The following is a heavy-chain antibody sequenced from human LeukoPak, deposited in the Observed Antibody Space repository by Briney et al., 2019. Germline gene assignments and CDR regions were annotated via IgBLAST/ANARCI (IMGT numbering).Heavy chain of an antibody. CDR2: IFSSGST. D-gene: IGHD2-15*01. Sequence: SETLSLTCTVSGDSISSYYWSWLRQPPGKELGWIGCIFSSGSTNCKPTLKSRVSISVDTSKKQFSLELSSVTAADTAVYYCARGVSGFSRIFDYWGQGTLVTVSS. CDR1: GDSISSYY. J-gene: IGHJ4*02. CDR3: ARGVSGFSRIFDY. V-gene: IGHV4-59*01.